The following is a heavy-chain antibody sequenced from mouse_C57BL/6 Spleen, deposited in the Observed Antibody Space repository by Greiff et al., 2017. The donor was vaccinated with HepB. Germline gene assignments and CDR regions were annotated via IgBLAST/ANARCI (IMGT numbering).Heavy chain of an antibody. Sequence: EVQLQQSGPELVKPGASVKISCKASGYSFTDYNMNWVKQSNGKSLEWIGVINPNYGTTSYNQKFKGKATLTEDQSSSTVYTQLNSLTSEDCAVYYCSSNWEAFAYWGQGTLVTVSA. CDR2: INPNYGTT. D-gene: IGHD4-1*02. CDR3: SSNWEAFAY. CDR1: GYSFTDYN. V-gene: IGHV1-39*01. J-gene: IGHJ3*01.